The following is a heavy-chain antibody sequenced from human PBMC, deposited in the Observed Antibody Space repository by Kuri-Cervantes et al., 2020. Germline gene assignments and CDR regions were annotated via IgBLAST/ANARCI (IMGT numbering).Heavy chain of an antibody. CDR2: ISYDGSNK. CDR1: GSTSSSYA. V-gene: IGHV3-30-3*01. J-gene: IGHJ4*02. CDR3: AREYCSSTSCYAGLASGYFDY. Sequence: SLKISCAASGSTSSSYAMHWVRQAPGKGLEWVAVISYDGSNKYYADSVKGRFTISRDNSKNTLYLQMNSLRAEDTAVYYCAREYCSSTSCYAGLASGYFDYWGQGTLVTVSS. D-gene: IGHD2-2*01.